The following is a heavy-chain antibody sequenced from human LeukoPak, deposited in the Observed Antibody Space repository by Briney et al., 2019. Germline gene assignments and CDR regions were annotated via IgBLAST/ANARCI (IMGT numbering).Heavy chain of an antibody. CDR2: ISGSGGGT. CDR3: AKLVVITSPLDY. Sequence: GGSLRLSCAASGFTFSSYAMSWVRQAPGKGLEWVSVISGSGGGTYYADSVKGRFTISRDNSKNTLYLQMNSLRVEDTAVYYCAKLVVITSPLDYWGQGTLVTVSS. J-gene: IGHJ4*02. CDR1: GFTFSSYA. D-gene: IGHD3-22*01. V-gene: IGHV3-23*01.